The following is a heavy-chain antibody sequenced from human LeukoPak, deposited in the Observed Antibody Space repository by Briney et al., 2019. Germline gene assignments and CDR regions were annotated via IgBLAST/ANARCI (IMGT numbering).Heavy chain of an antibody. Sequence: GGSLRLSCAASGFTFSSYAMSWVRQAPGKGLEWVALISSDGSNKYYVDSVKGRFTISRDNSKNTLYLQMNSLRAEDTAVYYCARGTVMHPDSWGQGTLVTVSS. CDR1: GFTFSSYA. CDR2: ISSDGSNK. D-gene: IGHD4-11*01. CDR3: ARGTVMHPDS. V-gene: IGHV3-30*03. J-gene: IGHJ4*02.